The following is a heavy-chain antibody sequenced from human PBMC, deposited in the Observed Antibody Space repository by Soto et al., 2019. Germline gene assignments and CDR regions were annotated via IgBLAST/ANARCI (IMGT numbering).Heavy chain of an antibody. Sequence: GGSLRLSCADSGFTFSSYAMSWVRQAPGKGLEWVSAISGSGGSTYYADSVKGRFTISRDNSKNTLYLQMNSLRAEDTAVYYCAKDSKRITMIVVVIKPTDAFDIWGQGTMVTVS. CDR2: ISGSGGST. V-gene: IGHV3-23*01. J-gene: IGHJ3*02. CDR3: AKDSKRITMIVVVIKPTDAFDI. CDR1: GFTFSSYA. D-gene: IGHD3-22*01.